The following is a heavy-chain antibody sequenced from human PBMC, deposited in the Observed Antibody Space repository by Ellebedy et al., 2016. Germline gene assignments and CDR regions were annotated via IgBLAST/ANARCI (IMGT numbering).Heavy chain of an antibody. CDR3: ARADSSGWYPNLGY. D-gene: IGHD6-19*01. Sequence: LRLSXTVSGGSTSSHYWSWIRQPPGKGLEWIGYIYYSGSTSYNPSLKSRVTISVDTSKNHFSLKLSSVTAADTAVYYCARADSSGWYPNLGYWGQGTLVTVSS. CDR2: IYYSGST. V-gene: IGHV4-59*11. CDR1: GGSTSSHY. J-gene: IGHJ4*02.